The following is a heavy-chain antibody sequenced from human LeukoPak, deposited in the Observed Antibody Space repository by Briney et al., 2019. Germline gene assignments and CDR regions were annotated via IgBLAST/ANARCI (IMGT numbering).Heavy chain of an antibody. J-gene: IGHJ4*02. D-gene: IGHD3-10*01. CDR2: ISSSGSTI. Sequence: PGGSLRLSCAASGFTFSSYEMNWVHQAPGKGLEWVSYISSSGSTINYADSVKGRFTISRDNAKNSLYLQMNSLRAEDTAVYYCARDGVRGVIANYWGQGTLVTVSS. CDR1: GFTFSSYE. CDR3: ARDGVRGVIANY. V-gene: IGHV3-48*03.